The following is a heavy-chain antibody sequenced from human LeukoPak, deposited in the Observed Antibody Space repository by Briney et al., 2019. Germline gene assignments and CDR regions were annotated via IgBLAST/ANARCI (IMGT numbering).Heavy chain of an antibody. CDR3: ARDLAGPY. D-gene: IGHD6-19*01. V-gene: IGHV3-7*01. CDR1: GFTHSNYW. J-gene: IGHJ4*02. CDR2: IKPDGSEK. Sequence: GGSLRLSCAASGFTHSNYWMTWVRQAPGKGLEWVANIKPDGSEKYYVDSVKGRFTISRDNAKNSLYLQMNSLRAEDTAVYYCARDLAGPYWGQGTLVTVSS.